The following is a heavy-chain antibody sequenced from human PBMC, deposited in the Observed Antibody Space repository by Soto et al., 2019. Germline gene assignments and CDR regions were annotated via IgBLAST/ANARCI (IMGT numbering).Heavy chain of an antibody. D-gene: IGHD4-17*01. J-gene: IGHJ6*02. CDR3: ARAFPHADYGGNSCSDYYYGMDV. CDR1: GFTFSSYD. CDR2: IGTAGDT. V-gene: IGHV3-13*01. Sequence: PGGSLRLSCAASGFTFSSYDMHWVRQATGKGLEWVSAIGTAGDTYYPGSVKGRFTISRENAKNSLYLQMNSLRAGDTAVYYCARAFPHADYGGNSCSDYYYGMDVWGQGTTVTVS.